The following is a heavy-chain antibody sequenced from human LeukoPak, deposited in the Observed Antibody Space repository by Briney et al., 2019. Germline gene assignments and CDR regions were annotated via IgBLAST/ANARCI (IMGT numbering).Heavy chain of an antibody. J-gene: IGHJ6*03. D-gene: IGHD5-18*01. Sequence: SETLSLTCTVSGDSISSYYWSWIRQPAGRGLEWIGHISTSGRTSYSPSLKSRVTISVDTSKNQFSLKMSSVSAADTAVYYCARGLHGYTYGYVPWELYYYMDVWGKGTTVTISS. CDR3: ARGLHGYTYGYVPWELYYYMDV. CDR2: ISTSGRT. V-gene: IGHV4-4*07. CDR1: GDSISSYY.